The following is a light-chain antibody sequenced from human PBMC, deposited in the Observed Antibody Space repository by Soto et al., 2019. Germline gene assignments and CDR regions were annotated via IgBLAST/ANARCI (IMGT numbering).Light chain of an antibody. V-gene: IGKV3-11*01. Sequence: EVVLTQSPVTLSLSPGERATLSCRASQSFRGLLAWYQQKPGQAPRLLIYDAYNRATGIPPRFSGSGSGTDFTLTISSLEPEDFAVYYCQQRSNWLTFGGGTKVDI. CDR3: QQRSNWLT. CDR1: QSFRGL. CDR2: DAY. J-gene: IGKJ4*01.